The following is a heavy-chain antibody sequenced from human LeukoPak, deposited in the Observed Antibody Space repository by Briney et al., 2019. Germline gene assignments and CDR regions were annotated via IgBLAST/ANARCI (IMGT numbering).Heavy chain of an antibody. CDR2: ISGSGNST. V-gene: IGHV3-23*01. CDR3: ASCGYSSAYGWGGGYYYYFMDV. CDR1: GFTFSSYA. J-gene: IGHJ6*03. Sequence: GGSLRLSCAASGFTFSSYAMSWVGQAPGKGLEWVSAISGSGNSTYYADSVKGRFTISRDNSKNTLYLQMNSLRAEDTAVYYCASCGYSSAYGWGGGYYYYFMDVWGNGTTVTVSS. D-gene: IGHD5-18*01.